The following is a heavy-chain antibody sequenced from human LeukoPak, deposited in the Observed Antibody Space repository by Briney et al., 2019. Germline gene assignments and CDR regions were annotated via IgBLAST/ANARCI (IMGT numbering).Heavy chain of an antibody. J-gene: IGHJ5*02. CDR1: GYSISSGYY. Sequence: SETLSLTCTVSGYSISSGYYWGWIRQPPRKGLEWIGSIYHSGSTYYNPSLKSRVTISVDTSKNQFSLKLSSVTAADTAVYYCARVHSSGWPRDSVNWFDPWGQGTLVTVSS. CDR2: IYHSGST. V-gene: IGHV4-38-2*02. CDR3: ARVHSSGWPRDSVNWFDP. D-gene: IGHD6-19*01.